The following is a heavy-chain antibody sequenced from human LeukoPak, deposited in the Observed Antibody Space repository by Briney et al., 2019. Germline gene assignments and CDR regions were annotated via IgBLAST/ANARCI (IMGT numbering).Heavy chain of an antibody. Sequence: GGSLRLSCAASGFTFSSYWMHWVRQAPGKGLVWVSRINSDGSSTSYADSVKGRFTTSRDNAKNTLYLQMNSLGAEDTAVYYCARVAGTEWFGELFGYFQHWGQGTLVTVSS. CDR3: ARVAGTEWFGELFGYFQH. CDR2: INSDGSST. CDR1: GFTFSSYW. D-gene: IGHD3-10*01. V-gene: IGHV3-74*01. J-gene: IGHJ1*01.